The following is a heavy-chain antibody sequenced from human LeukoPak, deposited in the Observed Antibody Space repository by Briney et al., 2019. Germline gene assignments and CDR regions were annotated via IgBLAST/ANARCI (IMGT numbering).Heavy chain of an antibody. CDR1: GGSITSYY. CDR3: ARDIHHVGYDVWRGYHKYNYMDV. V-gene: IGHV4-59*01. Sequence: PSETLSLTCTVSGGSITSYYWSWIRQPPGKGLEWIGYIYYSGSPNYNPSLKSRVTISLDTSKNQVSLKLSSVTAADTAVYYCARDIHHVGYDVWRGYHKYNYMDVWGNGTTVTVSS. CDR2: IYYSGSP. D-gene: IGHD3-3*01. J-gene: IGHJ6*03.